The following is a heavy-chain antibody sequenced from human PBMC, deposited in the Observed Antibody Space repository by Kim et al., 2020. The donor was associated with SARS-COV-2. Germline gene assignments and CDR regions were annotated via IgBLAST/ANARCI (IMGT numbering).Heavy chain of an antibody. CDR2: ISSSGSTI. CDR1: GFTFSSYE. J-gene: IGHJ6*02. D-gene: IGHD2-8*01. CDR3: ATRPLMVYATYYYYYGMDV. Sequence: GGSLRLSCAASGFTFSSYEMNWVRQAPGKGLEWVSYISSSGSTIYYADSVKGRFTISRDNAKNSLYLQMNSLRAEDTAVYYCATRPLMVYATYYYYYGMDVWGQGTTVTVSS. V-gene: IGHV3-48*03.